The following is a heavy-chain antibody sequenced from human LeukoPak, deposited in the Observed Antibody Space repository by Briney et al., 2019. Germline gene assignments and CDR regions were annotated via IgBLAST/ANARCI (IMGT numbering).Heavy chain of an antibody. CDR3: ARAPGGWAFDY. Sequence: GGSLRLSCTTSGFTFSAYWMGWVRQAPGKGLEWLSYISSSGSTIYYADSVKGRFTISRDNAENSLYLQMNSLRADDTAVYYCARAPGGWAFDYWGQGTLVTVSS. CDR1: GFTFSAYW. V-gene: IGHV3-11*01. D-gene: IGHD3-16*01. J-gene: IGHJ4*02. CDR2: ISSSGSTI.